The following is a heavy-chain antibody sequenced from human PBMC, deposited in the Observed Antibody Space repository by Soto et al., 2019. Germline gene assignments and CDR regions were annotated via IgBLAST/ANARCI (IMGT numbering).Heavy chain of an antibody. CDR3: ARTRGSRHHYYYGMDV. Sequence: SETLSLTCAVYGGSFSGYYWSWIRQPPGKGLEWIGEINHSGSTNYNPSLKSRVTISVDTSKNQFSLKLSSVTAADTAVYYCARTRGSRHHYYYGMDVWGQGTTVTVSS. J-gene: IGHJ6*02. V-gene: IGHV4-34*01. CDR2: INHSGST. D-gene: IGHD2-8*02. CDR1: GGSFSGYY.